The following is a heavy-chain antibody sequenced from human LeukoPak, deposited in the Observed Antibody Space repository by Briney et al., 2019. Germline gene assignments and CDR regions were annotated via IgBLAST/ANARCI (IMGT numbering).Heavy chain of an antibody. D-gene: IGHD3-3*01. V-gene: IGHV4-59*03. J-gene: IGHJ3*02. CDR3: AAGRITIFGAFDI. Sequence: SETLSLTCIVSGGSIGSYYWSWIRQPPGKGLEWIGYIYYSGSTNSGSTNYNPSLKSRLTISVDTSKGQFSLKLTSVTAADTAVYYCAAGRITIFGAFDIWGQGTMVTVSS. CDR1: GGSIGSYY. CDR2: IYYSGSTNSGST.